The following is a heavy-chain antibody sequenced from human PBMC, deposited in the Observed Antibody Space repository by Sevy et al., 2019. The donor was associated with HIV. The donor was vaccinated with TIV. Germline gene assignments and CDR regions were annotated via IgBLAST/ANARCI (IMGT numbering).Heavy chain of an antibody. V-gene: IGHV4-61*01. Sequence: SETLSLTCSVSVVSITSGNSYWSWIRQPPGKGLEWIGYIFYNGNTNYNPTLESRVTMSVDTSNSQFSLSLRSVTAADTAVYYCARGLNYYVSGSFDYWGQGTLVTVSS. CDR2: IFYNGNT. J-gene: IGHJ4*02. CDR3: ARGLNYYVSGSFDY. D-gene: IGHD3-10*01. CDR1: VVSITSGNSY.